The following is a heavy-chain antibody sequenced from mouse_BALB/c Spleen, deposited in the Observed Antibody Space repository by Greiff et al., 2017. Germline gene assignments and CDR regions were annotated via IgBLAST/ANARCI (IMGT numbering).Heavy chain of an antibody. D-gene: IGHD2-1*01. CDR2: ISSGGGNT. CDR3: ARSYGNGFAY. J-gene: IGHJ3*01. Sequence: EVKLMESGGGLVKRGGSLKLSCAASGFTFSSYTMSWVRQTPEKRLEWVATISSGGGNTYYPDSVKGRFTISRDNAKNNLYLQMSSLRSEDTALYYCARSYGNGFAYWGQGTLVTVSA. CDR1: GFTFSSYT. V-gene: IGHV5-9*03.